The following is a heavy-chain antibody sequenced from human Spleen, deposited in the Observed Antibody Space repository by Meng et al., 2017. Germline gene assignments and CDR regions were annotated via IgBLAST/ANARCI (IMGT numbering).Heavy chain of an antibody. J-gene: IGHJ4*02. CDR1: GDSIRGGYW. Sequence: GLGTPSGTLSLTWSVSGDSIRGGYWWSWVRQPPGKGLEWIGEINHSGSTNYNPSLESRATISVDTSQNNLSLKLSSVTAADSAVYYCARGPTTMAHDFDYWGQGTLVTVSS. CDR2: INHSGST. D-gene: IGHD4-11*01. CDR3: ARGPTTMAHDFDY. V-gene: IGHV4-4*02.